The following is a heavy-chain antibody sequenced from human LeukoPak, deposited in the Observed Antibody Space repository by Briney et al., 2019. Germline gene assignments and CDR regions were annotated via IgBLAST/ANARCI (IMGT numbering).Heavy chain of an antibody. Sequence: ASVKVSCKASGYTITSYGISWVRQAPGQGLEWMGWISAYNGNTNYAQKLQGRVTMTTDTSTSTAYMELRSLRSDDTAVYYCARDIAVAGTSRSDPMGIDYWGQGTLVTVSS. D-gene: IGHD6-19*01. J-gene: IGHJ4*02. CDR3: ARDIAVAGTSRSDPMGIDY. CDR2: ISAYNGNT. CDR1: GYTITSYG. V-gene: IGHV1-18*01.